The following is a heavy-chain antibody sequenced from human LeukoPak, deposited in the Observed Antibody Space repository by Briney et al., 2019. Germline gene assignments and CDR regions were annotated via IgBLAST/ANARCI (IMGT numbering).Heavy chain of an antibody. Sequence: GASLKISCKGSGYSFTNYWIGWVRPMPGKGLEWMGIIYPGDSDTRYSPSFQGQVTISADKSISTAYLQWSSLKASDTAMYYCARLKVATTPFLDYWGQGTLVTVSS. CDR3: ARLKVATTPFLDY. D-gene: IGHD5-12*01. CDR1: GYSFTNYW. V-gene: IGHV5-51*01. CDR2: IYPGDSDT. J-gene: IGHJ4*02.